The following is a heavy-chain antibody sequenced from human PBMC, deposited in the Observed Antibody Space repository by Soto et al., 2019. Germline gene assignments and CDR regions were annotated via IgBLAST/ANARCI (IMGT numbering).Heavy chain of an antibody. Sequence: PSETLSLTCTVSGGSISSGDYYWSWIRQPPGKGLEWIGYIYYSGSTYYNPSLKSRVTISVDTSKNQFSLKLSSVTAADTAVYYCAREAFQSNSKTYNWFDPWGQGTLVTVSS. CDR3: AREAFQSNSKTYNWFDP. J-gene: IGHJ5*02. CDR2: IYYSGST. CDR1: GGSISSGDYY. V-gene: IGHV4-30-4*01. D-gene: IGHD4-4*01.